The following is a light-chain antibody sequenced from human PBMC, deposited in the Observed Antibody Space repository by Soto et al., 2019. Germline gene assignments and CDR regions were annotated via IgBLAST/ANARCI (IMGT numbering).Light chain of an antibody. V-gene: IGLV2-14*01. J-gene: IGLJ1*01. CDR3: SSYTSNSSYV. CDR2: EVS. Sequence: QSALTQPASVSGSPGPSITISCTGTSSDIGNYNYVSWYQQHPGKAPKLMISEVSNRPSGVSNRFSGSKSGNTASLTISGLQPEDEADYYCSSYTSNSSYVFGGGTKLTVL. CDR1: SSDIGNYNY.